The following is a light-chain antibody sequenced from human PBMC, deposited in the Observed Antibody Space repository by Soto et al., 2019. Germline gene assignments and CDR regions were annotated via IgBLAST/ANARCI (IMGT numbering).Light chain of an antibody. J-gene: IGKJ4*01. CDR1: QSVSTW. V-gene: IGKV1-5*03. CDR2: KAS. Sequence: DSQMTQSPSTLAASVGDRVTITCRASQSVSTWLAWYQQKPGKAPKLLSYKASILQSGVSSRFSGSGSGADFTLTISSLQPDDFAAYYCQQYDRYPVTFGGGTKVEVK. CDR3: QQYDRYPVT.